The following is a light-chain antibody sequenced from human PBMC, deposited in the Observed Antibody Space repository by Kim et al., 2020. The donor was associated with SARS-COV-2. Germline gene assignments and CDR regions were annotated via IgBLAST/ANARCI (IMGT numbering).Light chain of an antibody. CDR1: QDIGND. CDR2: GAS. J-gene: IGKJ4*01. Sequence: AIQMTQSPSSLSASVGDRVTITCRPSQDIGNDLGWYQQKPGKAPKLLVYGASSLQSGVPSRFSGSGSGTDFTLTVTSLQPEDFATYYCLQDYIYPLTFGGGTKVDIK. V-gene: IGKV1-6*01. CDR3: LQDYIYPLT.